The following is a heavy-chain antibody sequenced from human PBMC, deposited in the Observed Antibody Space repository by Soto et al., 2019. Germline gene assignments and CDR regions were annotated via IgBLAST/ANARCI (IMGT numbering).Heavy chain of an antibody. Sequence: QVQLVESGGGVVQPGRSLRLSCVASGFTFGSYGMHWVRQAPGKGLEWVVVIGHDGNNKYYGVSVKGRFTISRDNSKNTLFLERNSLRNEDSGIYYCATSYFTSYTDLHWGQGALVSVSS. D-gene: IGHD3-16*01. J-gene: IGHJ4*02. CDR2: IGHDGNNK. CDR3: ATSYFTSYTDLH. V-gene: IGHV3-30*03. CDR1: GFTFGSYG.